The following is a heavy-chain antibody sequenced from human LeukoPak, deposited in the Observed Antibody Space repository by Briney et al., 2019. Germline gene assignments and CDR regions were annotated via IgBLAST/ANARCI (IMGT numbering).Heavy chain of an antibody. CDR1: GFTFSSYA. V-gene: IGHV3-30*02. CDR3: AKGGRDASKYYFDY. CDR2: VWFGESSQ. Sequence: GGSLRLSCAASGFTFSSYAMHRVRQAPGKGLEWVAAVWFGESSQSYPDSVKGRFTISRDNSKNTVWLEMNSLRVEDTAVYYCAKGGRDASKYYFDYWGQGTQVTVSS. J-gene: IGHJ4*02. D-gene: IGHD1-26*01.